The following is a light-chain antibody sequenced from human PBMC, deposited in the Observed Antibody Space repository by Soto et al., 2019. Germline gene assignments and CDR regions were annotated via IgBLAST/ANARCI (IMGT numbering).Light chain of an antibody. CDR2: GST. Sequence: QTVVTQPPSVSGAPGQRVTISCAGSSSNIGATYDVHWYQQLPGTAPKLLIYGSTNRPSGVPDRFSGSKSGASASLAITGLQAEDEAHYYCQSYDNSLNTVLFGGGTQLTVL. V-gene: IGLV1-40*03. J-gene: IGLJ2*01. CDR1: SSNIGATYD. CDR3: QSYDNSLNTVL.